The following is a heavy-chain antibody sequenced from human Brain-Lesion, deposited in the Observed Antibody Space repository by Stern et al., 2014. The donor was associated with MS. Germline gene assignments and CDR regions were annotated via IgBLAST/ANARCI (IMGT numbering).Heavy chain of an antibody. CDR3: ARGRVVPGFQYYATDV. CDR2: IFNSGST. J-gene: IGHJ6*02. V-gene: IGHV4-61*02. Sequence: VQLVESGPGLVKPSQTLSLSCTVSGGSISSGGYYWSWIRQPAGKGLEWIGRIFNSGSTRYHPSLKSRFPISIDTSKNQFSLSLTSMTAADTAVYYCARGRVVPGFQYYATDVWGQGTTVIVSS. D-gene: IGHD2-2*01. CDR1: GGSISSGGYY.